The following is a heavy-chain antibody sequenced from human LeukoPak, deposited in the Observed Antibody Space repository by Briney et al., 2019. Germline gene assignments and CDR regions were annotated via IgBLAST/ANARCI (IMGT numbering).Heavy chain of an antibody. CDR3: AREGNIIRFLND. CDR2: IYTSGST. Sequence: SETLSLTCTVSGGSISGYYWSWIRQPAGKGLEWIGRIYTSGSTNYNPSLKSRVAMSVDTSKNQFSLKPTSVTAADTAVYYCAREGNIIRFLNDWGQGTLVTVSS. D-gene: IGHD3-3*01. J-gene: IGHJ4*02. CDR1: GGSISGYY. V-gene: IGHV4-4*07.